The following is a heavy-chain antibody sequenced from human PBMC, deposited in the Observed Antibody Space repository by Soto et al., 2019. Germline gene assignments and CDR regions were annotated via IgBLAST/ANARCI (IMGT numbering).Heavy chain of an antibody. V-gene: IGHV1-3*01. CDR2: INAGYGNT. J-gene: IGHJ4*02. CDR3: ARDTWDGTFDG. D-gene: IGHD1-1*01. CDR1: GYTFSSYA. Sequence: QVHLVQSGAEVRKPGASVKVSCKASGYTFSSYAMHWVRQAPGQRLEWMGWINAGYGNTKSSQKFQDRVTIARDTSASTAYMELTSLRSEDTAVYYWARDTWDGTFDGWGQGTLVTVSS.